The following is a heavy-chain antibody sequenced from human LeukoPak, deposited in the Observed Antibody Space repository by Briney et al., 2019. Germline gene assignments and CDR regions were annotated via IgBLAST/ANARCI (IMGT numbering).Heavy chain of an antibody. D-gene: IGHD1-26*01. V-gene: IGHV3-23*01. J-gene: IGHJ4*02. CDR3: AKDQSGSYYGVGDY. Sequence: PGGSLRLSCAASGFTFSSYAMSWVRQAPGKGLEWVSAISGSGGSTYYADSVKGWFTISRDNSKNTLYLQMNSLRAEDTAVYYCAKDQSGSYYGVGDYWGQGTLVTVSS. CDR2: ISGSGGST. CDR1: GFTFSSYA.